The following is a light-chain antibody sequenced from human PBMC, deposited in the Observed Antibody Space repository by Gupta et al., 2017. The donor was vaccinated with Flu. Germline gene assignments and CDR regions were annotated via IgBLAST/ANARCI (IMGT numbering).Light chain of an antibody. CDR3: QQNYSTPEVT. CDR1: QTINNI. Sequence: DIQLTQSPSSLSASVGDRVTITCRASQTINNILNWYKQKPGKAPKLLIHAASSWQSGVPSRFSGSGCGTDLTLSISSRQREDFAAYYCQQNYSTPEVTFGGGTKVQIK. CDR2: AAS. J-gene: IGKJ4*01. V-gene: IGKV1-39*01.